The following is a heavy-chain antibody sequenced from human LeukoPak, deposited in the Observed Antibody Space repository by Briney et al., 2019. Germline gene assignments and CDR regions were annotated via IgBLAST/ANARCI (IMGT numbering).Heavy chain of an antibody. Sequence: GGSLRLSFAASGFTFSNYAMPWVRQAPGRGLEWVSAISAGGTGSYYADSVKGRFTISRDNSKGTLYLQLNSLRAEDTAAFFCARNPTSTDGNNWDWYFDLWGRGTLVTVSS. CDR1: GFTFSNYA. J-gene: IGHJ2*01. CDR2: ISAGGTGS. D-gene: IGHD3-16*01. CDR3: ARNPTSTDGNNWDWYFDL. V-gene: IGHV3-23*01.